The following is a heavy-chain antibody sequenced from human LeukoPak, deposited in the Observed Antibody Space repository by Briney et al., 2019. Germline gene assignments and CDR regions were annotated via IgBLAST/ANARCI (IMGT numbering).Heavy chain of an antibody. CDR1: GYTFTGYY. CDR3: ARDGQTGTEYYFDY. Sequence: ASVKVSCKASGYTFTGYYMHWVRQAPGQGLEWMGWINPNSGGTNYAQKFQGRVTMTRDTSISTAYMELSRLRSDDTAVYYCARDGQTGTEYYFDYWGQGTLVTVSS. CDR2: INPNSGGT. D-gene: IGHD1-7*01. V-gene: IGHV1-2*02. J-gene: IGHJ4*02.